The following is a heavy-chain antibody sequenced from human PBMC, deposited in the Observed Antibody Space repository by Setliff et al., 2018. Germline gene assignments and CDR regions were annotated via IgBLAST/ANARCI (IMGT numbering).Heavy chain of an antibody. D-gene: IGHD3-3*01. CDR1: GYTFTTYY. J-gene: IGHJ4*02. Sequence: ASVKVSCKASGYTFTTYYMHWVRQAPGQGLEWMGVINPSDGSTTYAQKFQGRVKMTRDTSTNTVYMQLSSLRSEDTAVYYCARESTAKNFWGEYSDYWGQGT. CDR3: ARESTAKNFWGEYSDY. CDR2: INPSDGST. V-gene: IGHV1-46*01.